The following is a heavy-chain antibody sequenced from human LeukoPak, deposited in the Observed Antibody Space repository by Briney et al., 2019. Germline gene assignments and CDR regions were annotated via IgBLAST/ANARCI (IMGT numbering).Heavy chain of an antibody. CDR2: IIPIFGTA. V-gene: IGHV1-69*13. D-gene: IGHD2-15*01. J-gene: IGHJ5*02. CDR3: AREGSQSLYDP. Sequence: SVTVSCKASGGTFSSYAISWVRQAPGQGLEWMGGIIPIFGTANYAQKLQGRVTITADESMSTAYMELSSLRSEDTAVYYCAREGSQSLYDPWGQGTLVTVSS. CDR1: GGTFSSYA.